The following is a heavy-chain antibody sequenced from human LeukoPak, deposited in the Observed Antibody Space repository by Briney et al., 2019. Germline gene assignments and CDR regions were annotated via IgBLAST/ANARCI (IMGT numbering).Heavy chain of an antibody. CDR1: GFTFDDYA. D-gene: IGHD1-26*01. Sequence: GRSLRLSCAASGFTFDDYAMHWVRQAPGKGLEWVSGISWNSGSIGYADSVKGRFTISRDNAKNSLYLQVNSLRAEDTALYYCAKDRWELLYGMDVWGQGTTVTVSS. J-gene: IGHJ6*02. CDR3: AKDRWELLYGMDV. V-gene: IGHV3-9*01. CDR2: ISWNSGSI.